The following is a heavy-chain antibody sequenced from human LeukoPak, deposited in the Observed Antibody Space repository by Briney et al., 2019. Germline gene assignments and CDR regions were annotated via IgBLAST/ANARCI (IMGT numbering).Heavy chain of an antibody. CDR1: GYTFTSYY. J-gene: IGHJ4*02. CDR2: INPSGGST. CDR3: ARGSRPVYNLLTGKRYFDY. Sequence: ASVKVSCKASGYTFTSYYMHWVRQAPGQGLEWMGIINPSGGSTTYAQKFRGRLTMTRDMSTSTVYMELSSLRSEDTAVYYCARGSRPVYNLLTGKRYFDYWGQGTLLTVSS. V-gene: IGHV1-46*01. D-gene: IGHD3-9*01.